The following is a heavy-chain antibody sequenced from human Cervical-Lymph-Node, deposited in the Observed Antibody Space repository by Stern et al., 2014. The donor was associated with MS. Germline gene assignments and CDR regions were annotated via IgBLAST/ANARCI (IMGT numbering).Heavy chain of an antibody. CDR2: FDPEDGQT. D-gene: IGHD2-15*01. J-gene: IGHJ2*01. CDR1: GYTLTELS. Sequence: QDQLVQSGAEVKKPGASVKVSCKVSGYTLTELSMHWVRQAPGNGLEWLGGFDPEDGQTIYAQKVQGRVTMTEDTSTDTAYMELSSLRSEDTAVYYCAGRVRDDWYFDLWGRGTLVTVSS. V-gene: IGHV1-24*01. CDR3: AGRVRDDWYFDL.